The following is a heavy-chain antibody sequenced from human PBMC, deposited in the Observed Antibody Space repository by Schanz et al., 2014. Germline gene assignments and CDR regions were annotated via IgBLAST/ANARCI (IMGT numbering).Heavy chain of an antibody. D-gene: IGHD5-18*01. CDR3: ARGTDTAMEHRPFDY. J-gene: IGHJ4*02. Sequence: EVQLLESGGGLVQPGGSLRLSCVASGFTFFGSFAMSWVRQAPGKGLEWVSGMSGSGSTADYADSVKGRFTISRDNSKNMLYLQINNLRAEDTAVYYCARGTDTAMEHRPFDYWGQETLVTVSS. CDR1: GFTFFGSFA. V-gene: IGHV3-23*01. CDR2: MSGSGSTA.